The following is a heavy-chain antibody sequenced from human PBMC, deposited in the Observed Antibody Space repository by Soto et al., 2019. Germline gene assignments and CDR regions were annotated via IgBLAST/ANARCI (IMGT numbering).Heavy chain of an antibody. CDR1: VFTFGDYA. CDR2: ISWNNGNL. Sequence: SLRLSCAASVFTFGDYAMHCVRQAPGKCLEWVAGISWNNGNLGFADSVKGRFTTSRDNAKNSLYLQMNSLRAEDTALYYCAKDIQVATLWRADSYVMEVWGEGTMVTVSS. D-gene: IGHD5-12*01. CDR3: AKDIQVATLWRADSYVMEV. V-gene: IGHV3-9*01. J-gene: IGHJ6*04.